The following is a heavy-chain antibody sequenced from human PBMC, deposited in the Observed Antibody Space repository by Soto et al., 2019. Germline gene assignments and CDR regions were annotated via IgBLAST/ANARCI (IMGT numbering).Heavy chain of an antibody. Sequence: QVQVVESGGGVVQPGRSLRLSCVASGFSFSHYGMQWVRQAPGKGLEWVAVISYDGSHKYYGESVTGRFTISRDNSKNTLDLQMNSLRPDDTAVYYCARDRDREHLGDYGVGVWGQGTTVAVSS. CDR2: ISYDGSHK. CDR1: GFSFSHYG. V-gene: IGHV3-30*03. D-gene: IGHD3-3*02. J-gene: IGHJ6*02. CDR3: ARDRDREHLGDYGVGV.